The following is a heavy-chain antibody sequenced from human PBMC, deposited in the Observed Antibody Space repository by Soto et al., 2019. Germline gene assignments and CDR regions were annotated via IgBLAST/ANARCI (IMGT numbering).Heavy chain of an antibody. CDR1: GFTFSRYW. J-gene: IGHJ4*02. D-gene: IGHD5-18*01. CDR3: ARVPVDTSTSLDY. CDR2: INSDGSSI. V-gene: IGHV3-74*01. Sequence: EVQLVESGGDLVQPGGFLRLSCATSGFTFSRYWMHWVRQVPGKGLVWVSRINSDGSSISYSDSVKGRFTISRDNAKNTLYLQMNSLRVEDTAVYYCARVPVDTSTSLDYWGQGTVVTVSS.